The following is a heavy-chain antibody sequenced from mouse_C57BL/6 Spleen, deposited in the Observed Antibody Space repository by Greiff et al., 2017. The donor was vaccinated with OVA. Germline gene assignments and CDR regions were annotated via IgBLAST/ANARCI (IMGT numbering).Heavy chain of an antibody. Sequence: EVKLQESGPGLVKPSQSLSLTCSVTGYSITSGYYWNWIRQFPGNKLEWMGYISYDGSNNYNPSLKNRISITRDTSKNQFFLKLNSVTTEDTATYYCARDDYGGNYAMDYWGQGTSVTVSS. J-gene: IGHJ4*01. CDR3: ARDDYGGNYAMDY. D-gene: IGHD2-4*01. CDR1: GYSITSGYY. CDR2: ISYDGSN. V-gene: IGHV3-6*01.